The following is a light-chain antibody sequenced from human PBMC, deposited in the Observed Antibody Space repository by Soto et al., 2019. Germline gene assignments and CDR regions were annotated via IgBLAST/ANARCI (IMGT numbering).Light chain of an antibody. Sequence: QSVLTQPPSASGTPGQWVTISCSGSTSNIGSSSVYWYQQLPGTAPKLFIYENNRRPSGVPDRFSGSKSGTSASLAISGLRSEDEADYYCATWDDSLSGPVFGGGTKLTVL. V-gene: IGLV1-47*01. CDR1: TSNIGSSS. CDR2: ENN. J-gene: IGLJ2*01. CDR3: ATWDDSLSGPV.